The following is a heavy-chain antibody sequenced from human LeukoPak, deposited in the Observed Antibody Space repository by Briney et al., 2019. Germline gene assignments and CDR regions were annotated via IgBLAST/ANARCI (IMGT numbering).Heavy chain of an antibody. D-gene: IGHD5-18*01. Sequence: SETLSLTCTISGGSISSYYWSWIRRPPGKGLEWIGYIYYSGSTDYNPSLKSRVTISVDTSKNQFSLKLSSVTAADTALYYCARTPTTYTYGTFDSWGQGTLVTVSS. V-gene: IGHV4-59*01. CDR1: GGSISSYY. CDR2: IYYSGST. J-gene: IGHJ4*02. CDR3: ARTPTTYTYGTFDS.